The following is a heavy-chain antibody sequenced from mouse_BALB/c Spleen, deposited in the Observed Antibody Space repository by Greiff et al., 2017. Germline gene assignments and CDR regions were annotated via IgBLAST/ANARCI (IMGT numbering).Heavy chain of an antibody. CDR1: GYSFTGYT. D-gene: IGHD2-1*01. J-gene: IGHJ2*01. CDR2: INPYNGGT. V-gene: IGHV1-18*01. CDR3: ARGKLLYGNHFDY. Sequence: VHVKQSGPELVKPGASMKISCKASGYSFTGYTMNWVKQSHGKNLEWIGLINPYNGGTSYNQKFKGKATLTVDKSSSTAYMELLSLTSEDSAVYYCARGKLLYGNHFDYWGQGTTLTVSS.